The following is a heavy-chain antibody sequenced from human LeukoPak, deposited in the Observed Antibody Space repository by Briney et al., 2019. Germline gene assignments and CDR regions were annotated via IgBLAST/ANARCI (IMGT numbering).Heavy chain of an antibody. Sequence: GGSLRLSCAASAFTFSSYGMHWVRQAPGKGLERVAFIRYDGSNKYYADSVKGRFTISRDNSKNTLSLQMNSLRAEDTAVYYCAKDMQQWLSDAFDIWGQGTMVIVSS. CDR3: AKDMQQWLSDAFDI. D-gene: IGHD6-19*01. CDR2: IRYDGSNK. J-gene: IGHJ3*02. V-gene: IGHV3-30*02. CDR1: AFTFSSYG.